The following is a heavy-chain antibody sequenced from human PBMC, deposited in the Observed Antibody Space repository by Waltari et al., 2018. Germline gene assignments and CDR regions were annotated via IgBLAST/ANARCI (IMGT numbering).Heavy chain of an antibody. CDR3: ARSFGGSGSYKFDT. Sequence: RLQESGPGRLKPSETLSLICTVSGASISISTHYWGGIRQTPGMGPEWIGSVHYTGKTYNNPSLESRVSLSVDTSKNLFSLELTSVTAADTATYFCARSFGGSGSYKFDTWGRGILVSVSS. CDR2: VHYTGKT. V-gene: IGHV4-39*02. J-gene: IGHJ4*02. D-gene: IGHD3-10*01. CDR1: GASISISTHY.